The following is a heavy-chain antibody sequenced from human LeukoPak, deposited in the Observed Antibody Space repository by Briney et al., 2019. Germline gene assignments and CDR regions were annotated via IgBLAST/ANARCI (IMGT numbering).Heavy chain of an antibody. J-gene: IGHJ4*02. V-gene: IGHV1-2*02. CDR1: GYTFTGYY. Sequence: ASVKVSCKASGYTFTGYYMHWVRQAPGQGLEWMGWINPNSGDTDYAPKFQGRVTMTRDTSITAAYMELSGLRSDDTAVYFCARDQEVKRWLQSLPGGCDYWGQGTLVTVSS. CDR3: ARDQEVKRWLQSLPGGCDY. D-gene: IGHD5-24*01. CDR2: INPNSGDT.